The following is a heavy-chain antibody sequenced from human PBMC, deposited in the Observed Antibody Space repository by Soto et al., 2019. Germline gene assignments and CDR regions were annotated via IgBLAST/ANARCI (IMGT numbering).Heavy chain of an antibody. V-gene: IGHV3-30*03. CDR1: GFTFSSHG. CDR3: ARDRKGSNPVQNYYYYMDV. Sequence: PGGSLRLSCAVSGFTFSSHGMQWVRQAPGKGLEWVAVIAYDGSVSYYTDSVKGRFTVSRDNSKSILYLQMNSLRAEDTAVYYCARDRKGSNPVQNYYYYMDVWGKGTTVTVSS. J-gene: IGHJ6*03. D-gene: IGHD2-15*01. CDR2: IAYDGSVS.